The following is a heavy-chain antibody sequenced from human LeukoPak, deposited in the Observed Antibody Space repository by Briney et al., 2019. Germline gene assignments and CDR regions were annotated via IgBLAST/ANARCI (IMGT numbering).Heavy chain of an antibody. CDR3: AREIYYDSSGYYRRDYYYNGMDV. V-gene: IGHV3-72*01. Sequence: GVSVRLSCAASGFTFSDHYMDWVRQAPGKGLEWVGRTRDYPNYYNTEYAASVKGRFTISRDDSKNSLYLQMNSLKTEDTAVYYCAREIYYDSSGYYRRDYYYNGMDVWGQGTTVTVSS. CDR1: GFTFSDHY. CDR2: TRDYPNYYNT. D-gene: IGHD3-22*01. J-gene: IGHJ6*02.